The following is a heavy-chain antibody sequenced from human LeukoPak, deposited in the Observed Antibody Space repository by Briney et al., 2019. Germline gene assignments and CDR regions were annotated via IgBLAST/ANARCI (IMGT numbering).Heavy chain of an antibody. D-gene: IGHD3-3*01. J-gene: IGHJ6*03. CDR1: GYTFTSYG. V-gene: IGHV1-46*01. Sequence: ASVKVSCKASGYTFTSYGISWVRQAPGQGLEWMGIINPSGGSTSYAQKFQGRVTMTRDTSTSTVYMELSSLRSEDTAVYYCARDGEYYDFWSGYGYYYYYYMDVWGKGTTVTVSS. CDR3: ARDGEYYDFWSGYGYYYYYYMDV. CDR2: INPSGGST.